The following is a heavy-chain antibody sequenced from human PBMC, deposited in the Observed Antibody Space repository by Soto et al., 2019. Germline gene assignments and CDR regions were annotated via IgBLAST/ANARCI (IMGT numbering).Heavy chain of an antibody. V-gene: IGHV4-59*01. CDR3: ARDTTVTSRYNWFDP. CDR1: GGSISSYY. CDR2: IYYSGST. Sequence: QVQLQESGPGLVEPSETLSLTCTVSGGSISSYYWSWIRQPPGKGLEWIGYIYYSGSTNYNPSLKSRVTISVDTSKNQFSLKLSSVTAADTAVYYCARDTTVTSRYNWFDPWGQGTLVTVSS. J-gene: IGHJ5*02. D-gene: IGHD4-17*01.